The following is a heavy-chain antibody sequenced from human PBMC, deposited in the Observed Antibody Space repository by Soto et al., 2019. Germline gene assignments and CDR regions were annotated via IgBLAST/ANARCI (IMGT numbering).Heavy chain of an antibody. Sequence: EVQLLDSGGGLVQPGGSLRLSCTVYGYTFGSDAMSWVRQAPGKGLECVSGISGSGGTTFYADSVKGRFTISRDNSKKTLYLQMNSLRAEDTAVYYCAKTPYDFWSSGQYLFDHWGQGTLVTLSS. J-gene: IGHJ4*02. CDR3: AKTPYDFWSSGQYLFDH. V-gene: IGHV3-23*01. D-gene: IGHD3-3*01. CDR1: GYTFGSDA. CDR2: ISGSGGTT.